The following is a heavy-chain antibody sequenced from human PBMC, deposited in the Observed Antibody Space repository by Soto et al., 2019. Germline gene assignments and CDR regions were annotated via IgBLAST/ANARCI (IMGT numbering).Heavy chain of an antibody. V-gene: IGHV1-2*02. Sequence: GASVKVSCKASGYTFTGYYMHWVRQAPGQGLEWMGWINPNSGGTNYAQKFQGRVTMTRDTSISTAYMELSRLRSDDTAVYYCARDEAAAYYYYGMDAWGQGTTVTVSS. CDR3: ARDEAAAYYYYGMDA. J-gene: IGHJ6*02. D-gene: IGHD6-13*01. CDR2: INPNSGGT. CDR1: GYTFTGYY.